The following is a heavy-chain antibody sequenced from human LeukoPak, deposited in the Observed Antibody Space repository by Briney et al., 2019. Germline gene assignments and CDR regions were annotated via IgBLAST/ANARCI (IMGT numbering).Heavy chain of an antibody. Sequence: SETLSLTCTVSGGSISSYYWSWIRQPPGKGLEWIGYIYYSGSTNYNPSLKSRVTISVDTSKNQFSLKLSSVTAADTAVYYCARHNRGIVVVPAANRYYYYYMDVWAKGPRSPSP. D-gene: IGHD2-2*01. J-gene: IGHJ6*03. CDR2: IYYSGST. CDR1: GGSISSYY. V-gene: IGHV4-59*08. CDR3: ARHNRGIVVVPAANRYYYYYMDV.